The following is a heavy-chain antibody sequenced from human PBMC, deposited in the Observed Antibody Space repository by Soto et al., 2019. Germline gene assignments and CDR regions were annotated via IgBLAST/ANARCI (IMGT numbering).Heavy chain of an antibody. V-gene: IGHV1-18*01. CDR1: GYTFTSYA. Sequence: ASVKVSCKASGYTFTSYAMHWVRQAPGQGLEWMGWISAYNGNTNYAQKLQGRVTMTTDTSTSTAYMELRSLRSDDTAVYYCARYPHSSWYFVNWFDPWGQGTLVTVSS. J-gene: IGHJ5*02. CDR2: ISAYNGNT. D-gene: IGHD6-13*01. CDR3: ARYPHSSWYFVNWFDP.